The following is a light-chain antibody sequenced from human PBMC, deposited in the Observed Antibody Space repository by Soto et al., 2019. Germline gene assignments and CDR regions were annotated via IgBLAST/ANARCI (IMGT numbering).Light chain of an antibody. J-gene: IGKJ1*01. CDR1: QRIGSD. CDR2: HTS. V-gene: IGKV3-15*01. Sequence: ETVMTQSPGTLSVKPGERATLSCRASQRIGSDLAWYQQKPGQAPRLLIYHTSTRATGVPARFIGSASGTEFTLTITSLQSEDFAVYYCQQYNNWPRTFGQGTKVDIK. CDR3: QQYNNWPRT.